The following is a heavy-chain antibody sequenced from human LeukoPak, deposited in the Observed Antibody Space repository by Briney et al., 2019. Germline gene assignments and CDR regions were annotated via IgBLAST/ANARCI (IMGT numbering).Heavy chain of an antibody. J-gene: IGHJ6*02. CDR2: IFYSGST. CDR1: GGSISSGDYY. D-gene: IGHD1-1*01. V-gene: IGHV4-30-4*01. Sequence: PSQTLSLTCTVSGGSISSGDYYWSWIRQPPGQGLEWIGYIFYSGSTYYNPSLKSRLTISVDTSKSQFSLKLISVTAADTAVYYCATRERLNYYYGMDVWGQGTTVTVSS. CDR3: ATRERLNYYYGMDV.